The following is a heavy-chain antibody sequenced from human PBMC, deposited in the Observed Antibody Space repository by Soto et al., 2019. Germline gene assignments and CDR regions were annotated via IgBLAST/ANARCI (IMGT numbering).Heavy chain of an antibody. CDR2: ISSSSSTM. Sequence: GGSLRLSCAASGFTFSSYSMNWVRQAPGKGLEWVSYISSSSSTMYYADSVKGRFTISRDNAKNSLYLQMNSLRDEDTAVYYCATVSRDGYNYDYYYYGMDVWGQGTTVTVSS. D-gene: IGHD5-12*01. V-gene: IGHV3-48*02. CDR3: ATVSRDGYNYDYYYYGMDV. J-gene: IGHJ6*02. CDR1: GFTFSSYS.